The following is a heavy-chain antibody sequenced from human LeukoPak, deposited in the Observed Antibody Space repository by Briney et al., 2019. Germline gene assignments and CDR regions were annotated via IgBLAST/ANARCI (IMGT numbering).Heavy chain of an antibody. CDR2: ISSSGSTI. V-gene: IGHV3-11*01. J-gene: IGHJ4*02. CDR3: ARARGEAPPDY. D-gene: IGHD3-10*01. Sequence: GGSLRLSCAASGFTFSDYYMSWIRQAPGKGLEWVSYISSSGSTIYYADSVKGRFTISRDNSKNTLYLQMNSLRAEDTAVYYCARARGEAPPDYWGQGTLVTVSS. CDR1: GFTFSDYY.